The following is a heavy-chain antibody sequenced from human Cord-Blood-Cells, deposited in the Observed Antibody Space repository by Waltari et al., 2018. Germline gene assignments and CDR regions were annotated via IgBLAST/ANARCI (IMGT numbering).Heavy chain of an antibody. CDR3: ARRTLTGDMDY. J-gene: IGHJ4*02. CDR2: IYYSGST. V-gene: IGHV4-39*01. D-gene: IGHD7-27*01. Sequence: QLQLQESGPGLVKPSETLSLTCTVSGGSIRSSSYYWGWNRQPPGKGLEWIGSIYYSGSTYYNPSLKSRVTISVDTSKNQFSLKLSSVTAADTAVYYCARRTLTGDMDYWGQGTLVTVSS. CDR1: GGSIRSSSYY.